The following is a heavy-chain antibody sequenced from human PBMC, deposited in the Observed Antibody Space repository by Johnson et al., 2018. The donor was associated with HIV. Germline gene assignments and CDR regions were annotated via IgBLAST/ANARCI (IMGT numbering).Heavy chain of an antibody. Sequence: VQLVESGGDLVQPGGSLRLSCAASGFTFSSYWMHWVRQAPGKGLEWVSYISSSGSTIYYADSVKGRFTISRDNAKNSLYMQMNTLRAEDTAVYYCARLIAVVIDGFDIWGQGTMVTVSS. CDR1: GFTFSSYW. D-gene: IGHD3-22*01. J-gene: IGHJ3*02. CDR2: ISSSGSTI. CDR3: ARLIAVVIDGFDI. V-gene: IGHV3-48*04.